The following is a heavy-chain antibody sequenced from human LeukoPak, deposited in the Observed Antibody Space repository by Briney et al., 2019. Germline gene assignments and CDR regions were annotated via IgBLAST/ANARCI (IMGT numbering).Heavy chain of an antibody. J-gene: IGHJ6*02. CDR3: ARDHNQLTGYGMDV. Sequence: SETLSLTCTVSGGSISSYYWSWIRQPAGKGLEWIGRIYTSGSTNYNPSLKSRVTISVDTSKNQFSLKLSSVTAADTAVYYCARDHNQLTGYGMDVWGQGTTVTVSS. CDR2: IYTSGST. V-gene: IGHV4-4*07. D-gene: IGHD3-9*01. CDR1: GGSISSYY.